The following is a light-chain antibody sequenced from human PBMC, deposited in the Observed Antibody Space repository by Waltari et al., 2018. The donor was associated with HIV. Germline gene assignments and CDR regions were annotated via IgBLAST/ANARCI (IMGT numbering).Light chain of an antibody. CDR2: EVV. V-gene: IGLV2-8*01. CDR3: SSYAGSSTWV. Sequence: QSALTQPPSASGSPGQSVTISCTGISSDAGDDNYVSWYQQSPGKAPKFIIYEVVNRPSGGPDRCSGSKSGNTASLTVSVLQADDEADYYCSSYAGSSTWVFGGGTKLTVL. J-gene: IGLJ3*02. CDR1: SSDAGDDNY.